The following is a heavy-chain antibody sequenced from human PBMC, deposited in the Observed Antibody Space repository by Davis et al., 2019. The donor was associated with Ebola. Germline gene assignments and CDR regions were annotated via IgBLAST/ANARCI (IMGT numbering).Heavy chain of an antibody. V-gene: IGHV3-23*01. D-gene: IGHD5-12*01. CDR1: GFTFYNYA. Sequence: GGSLRLSCAASGFTFYNYAMAWVRQAPGKGLEWVSTISDGAGRTSYPDSLKGRLTISRDNSKNTIYLQMSSLRAEDTAVYYCAKANDYQLLPASFDNWGQGTLVTVSS. J-gene: IGHJ4*02. CDR3: AKANDYQLLPASFDN. CDR2: ISDGAGRT.